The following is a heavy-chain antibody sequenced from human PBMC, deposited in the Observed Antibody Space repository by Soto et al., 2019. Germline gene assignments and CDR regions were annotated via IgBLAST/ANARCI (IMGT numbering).Heavy chain of an antibody. CDR1: GFTFSNYE. V-gene: IGHV3-48*03. Sequence: EVQLVESGGGLVQAGGSLRLFCAASGFTFSNYEMNWVRQAPGKGLEWVSYIGTRGRTIYYADSVKGRFTISRDNAKNSLYLQMNSLRAEDTAVYYCARDSSHYDFWCGYPEGLGSVAIMDVWGQGTTVTVSS. D-gene: IGHD3-3*01. J-gene: IGHJ6*02. CDR2: IGTRGRTI. CDR3: ARDSSHYDFWCGYPEGLGSVAIMDV.